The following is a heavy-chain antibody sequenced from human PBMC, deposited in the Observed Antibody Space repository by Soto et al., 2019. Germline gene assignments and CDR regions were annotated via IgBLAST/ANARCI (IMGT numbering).Heavy chain of an antibody. Sequence: KTSETLSLTCTVSGGSISSGDHYWSWIRQHPGKGLEWIGYIYYSGNTYYNPSLKSRVTISVDTSKNQFSLKLSSVTAADTAVYYCARDASEYSSSSAWSDPWGQGTLVTVSS. V-gene: IGHV4-31*03. J-gene: IGHJ5*02. CDR1: GGSISSGDHY. CDR2: IYYSGNT. CDR3: ARDASEYSSSSAWSDP. D-gene: IGHD6-6*01.